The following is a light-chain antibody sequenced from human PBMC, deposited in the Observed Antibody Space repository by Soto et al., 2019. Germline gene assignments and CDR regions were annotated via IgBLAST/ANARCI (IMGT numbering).Light chain of an antibody. CDR3: SSYSTATSPQWV. CDR1: SSDVGGYNY. Sequence: QSLLTRPASVSGSPGQSITSPCTGTSSDVGGYNYVSWYQQHPGRAPKLVIYKVSDRPSGVSSRFSASKSGNTASLTISGLQAEDEADYYCSSYSTATSPQWVFGGGTKVTVL. V-gene: IGLV2-14*01. CDR2: KVS. J-gene: IGLJ3*02.